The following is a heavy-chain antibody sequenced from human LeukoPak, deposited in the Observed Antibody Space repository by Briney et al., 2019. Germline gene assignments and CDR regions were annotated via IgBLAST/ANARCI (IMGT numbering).Heavy chain of an antibody. CDR3: ARGRIEITMIVVVITTELDR. V-gene: IGHV1-3*01. CDR2: INAGNGNT. D-gene: IGHD3-22*01. J-gene: IGHJ5*02. CDR1: GYTFTSYA. Sequence: ASVKVSCKASGYTFTSYAMHWVRQAPGQRLEWMGWINAGNGNTKYSQKFQGRVTITRDTSASTAYMELSSLRSEDTAVYYCARGRIEITMIVVVITTELDRWGQGTLVTVSS.